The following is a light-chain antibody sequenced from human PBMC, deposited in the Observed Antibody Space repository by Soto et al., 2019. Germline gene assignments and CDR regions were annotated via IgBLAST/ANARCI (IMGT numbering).Light chain of an antibody. J-gene: IGLJ1*01. CDR3: NSQTTSGIRV. CDR1: SSDVGTYDF. V-gene: IGLV2-11*01. Sequence: QSALTQPRSVSGSPGQSVTISCTGTSSDVGTYDFVSWYQQHPGKAPRLMIFDVSERPSGVPDRFSGSKSGNTASLTISGLQAEDEADYYCNSQTTSGIRVFGTGTKVTVL. CDR2: DVS.